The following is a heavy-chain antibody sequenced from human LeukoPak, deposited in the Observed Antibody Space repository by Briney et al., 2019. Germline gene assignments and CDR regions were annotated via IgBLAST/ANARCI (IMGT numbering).Heavy chain of an antibody. V-gene: IGHV3-7*03. J-gene: IGHJ4*02. CDR2: IKQDGSEK. CDR3: AKDQDYYDSSGYVFDY. CDR1: GFTFTNYW. Sequence: HAGGSLRLSCAASGFTFTNYWMRWVRLAPGKGLEWVANIKQDGSEKHYVDSVKGRFTISRDNAKNSLYLQMNSLRAEDTALYYCAKDQDYYDSSGYVFDYGGQGTLVTVSS. D-gene: IGHD3-22*01.